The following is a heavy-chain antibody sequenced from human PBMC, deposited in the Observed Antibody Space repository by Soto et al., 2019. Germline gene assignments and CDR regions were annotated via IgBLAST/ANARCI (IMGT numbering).Heavy chain of an antibody. CDR2: IYHSGST. V-gene: IGHV4-38-2*01. CDR3: VGFRSYTIFTY. Sequence: PSETLSLTCAVSGYSISSGYYWGWIRQPPGKGLEWIGSIYHSGSTYYNPSLKSRVTISVDTSKNQFSLKLSSVTAADAAVYFCVGFRSYTIFTYWGQGTLVTVSS. D-gene: IGHD3-9*01. CDR1: GYSISSGYY. J-gene: IGHJ4*02.